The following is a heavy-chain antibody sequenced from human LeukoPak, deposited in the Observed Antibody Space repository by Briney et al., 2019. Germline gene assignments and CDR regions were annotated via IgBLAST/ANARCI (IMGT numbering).Heavy chain of an antibody. CDR1: GGSFSGYY. V-gene: IGHV4-34*01. CDR3: ARGKISDY. J-gene: IGHJ4*02. Sequence: SETLSLTCAVYGGSFSGYYWSWIRQPPGKGLEWIGEINHSGSTNYNPSLKGRVTISVDTSKNQFSLKLSSVTAADTAVYYCARGKISDYWGQGTLVTVSS. CDR2: INHSGST.